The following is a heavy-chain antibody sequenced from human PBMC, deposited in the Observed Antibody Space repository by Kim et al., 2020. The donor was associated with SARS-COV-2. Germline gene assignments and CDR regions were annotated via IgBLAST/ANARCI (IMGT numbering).Heavy chain of an antibody. CDR1: GYTFTGYY. D-gene: IGHD6-19*01. Sequence: ASVKVSCKASGYTFTGYYMHWVRQAPGQGLEWMGWITPNSGGTNYAQKFQGWVTMTRDTSISTAYMELSRLRSDDTAVYYCARGAGHVAGTSDWFDPWGQGTLVTVSS. CDR3: ARGAGHVAGTSDWFDP. V-gene: IGHV1-2*04. J-gene: IGHJ5*02. CDR2: ITPNSGGT.